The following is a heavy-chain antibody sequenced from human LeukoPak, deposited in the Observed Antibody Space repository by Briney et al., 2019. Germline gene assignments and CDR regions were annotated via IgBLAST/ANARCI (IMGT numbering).Heavy chain of an antibody. CDR1: GFTFSSYA. D-gene: IGHD5-18*01. CDR2: ISGSGGST. V-gene: IGHV3-23*01. J-gene: IGHJ6*02. CDR3: ATRQQLWQIYDYYGMDV. Sequence: GGSLRLSCAASGFTFSSYAMSWVRQAPGKGLEWVSAISGSGGSTYYADSVKGRFAISRDNSKNTLYLQMNSLRAEDTAVYYCATRQQLWQIYDYYGMDVWGQGTTVTVSS.